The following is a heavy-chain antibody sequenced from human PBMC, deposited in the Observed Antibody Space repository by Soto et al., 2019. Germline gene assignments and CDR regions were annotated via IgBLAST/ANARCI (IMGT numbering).Heavy chain of an antibody. CDR1: GFTFSIYG. V-gene: IGHV3-48*02. J-gene: IGHJ4*02. D-gene: IGHD1-26*01. CDR3: AREDILGATPDY. Sequence: EVQLVESGGGLVQRGGSLRLSCAASGFTFSIYGMNWVRQAPGRGLEWLSYISSSSATIYYTDSVKGRFTISRDNAKDSLYLQMSSLGDDDTAVYYWAREDILGATPDYWGQGTLVTVSS. CDR2: ISSSSATI.